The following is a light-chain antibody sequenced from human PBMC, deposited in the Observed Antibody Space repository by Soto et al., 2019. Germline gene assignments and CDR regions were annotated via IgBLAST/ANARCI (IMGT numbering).Light chain of an antibody. CDR1: ESVSSR. J-gene: IGKJ1*01. CDR3: QHYNYYRT. CDR2: DAS. Sequence: DIQMTQSPFSLSASVGDRVTITCRASESVSSRLAWYQQKPGKAPKLLISDASSVESGVPSRFSGSGTGTEFTLTISRLQPDDFETYYCQHYNYYRTFGQGTKVEMK. V-gene: IGKV1-5*03.